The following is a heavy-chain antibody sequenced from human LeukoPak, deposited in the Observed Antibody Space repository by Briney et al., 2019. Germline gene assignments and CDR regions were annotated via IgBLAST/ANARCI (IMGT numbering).Heavy chain of an antibody. Sequence: GGSLRLFCAASGFTFSSYAMSWVRQAPGKGLEWVSTISGSSASTYYADSVKGRFTISRDNSMNTLYLQMNGLRAEDAAVYYCAKVRGVLHYWGQGTLVTVSS. CDR3: AKVRGVLHY. J-gene: IGHJ4*02. CDR2: ISGSSAST. V-gene: IGHV3-23*01. CDR1: GFTFSSYA. D-gene: IGHD3-10*01.